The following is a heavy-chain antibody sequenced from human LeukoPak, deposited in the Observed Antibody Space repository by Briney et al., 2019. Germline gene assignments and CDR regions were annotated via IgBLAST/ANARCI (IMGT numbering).Heavy chain of an antibody. CDR2: IKQDGSEK. CDR3: ARVLGYYDSSGYYYHYYFDY. Sequence: GGSLRLSCAASGFTFSSYWMSWVRQAPGKGLEWVANIKQDGSEKYYVDSVKGRFTISRDNAKSSLYLQMNSLRAEDTAVYYCARVLGYYDSSGYYYHYYFDYWGQGTLVTVSS. J-gene: IGHJ4*02. V-gene: IGHV3-7*04. D-gene: IGHD3-22*01. CDR1: GFTFSSYW.